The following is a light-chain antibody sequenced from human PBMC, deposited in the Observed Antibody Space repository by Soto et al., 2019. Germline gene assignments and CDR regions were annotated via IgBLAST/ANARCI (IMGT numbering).Light chain of an antibody. Sequence: DIVLTQSPVTLSLSPGDRATLSCGASETVSSYLLWYQQKPGQDPRLLIYDASNRATGIPARFSGSGSGTDFTLTISSLEPEDFAVYYCQQRSNWPPITFGQGTRLEIK. J-gene: IGKJ5*01. V-gene: IGKV3-11*01. CDR2: DAS. CDR1: ETVSSY. CDR3: QQRSNWPPIT.